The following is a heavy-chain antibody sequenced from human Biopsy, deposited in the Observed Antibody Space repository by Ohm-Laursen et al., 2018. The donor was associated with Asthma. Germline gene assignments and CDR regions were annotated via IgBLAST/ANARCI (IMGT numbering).Heavy chain of an antibody. CDR2: IWFDGGNK. J-gene: IGHJ5*02. V-gene: IGHV3-33*01. CDR3: ARGQDYGDSNWFDP. D-gene: IGHD4-17*01. CDR1: GFTFSSYG. Sequence: SLRLSCAASGFTFSSYGIHWVRQAPGKGLEWVSAIWFDGGNKYNGDSVRGRFTISRDNSKNKVYLQMNSLRAEDTAVYYCARGQDYGDSNWFDPWGQGTLATVSS.